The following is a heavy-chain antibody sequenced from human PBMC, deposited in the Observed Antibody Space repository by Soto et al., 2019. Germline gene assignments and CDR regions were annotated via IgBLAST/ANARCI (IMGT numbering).Heavy chain of an antibody. D-gene: IGHD3-3*01. CDR1: GYSFTNYW. V-gene: IGHV5-51*01. Sequence: GESLKISCKGSGYSFTNYWIGWVRQMPGKGLEWMGIVNPADSDTRYSPSFQGQVTVSVDKSISTAYLQRGSLKASDTAMYYCVRPDSTGYYTHWGQGTPVTVSS. J-gene: IGHJ4*02. CDR2: VNPADSDT. CDR3: VRPDSTGYYTH.